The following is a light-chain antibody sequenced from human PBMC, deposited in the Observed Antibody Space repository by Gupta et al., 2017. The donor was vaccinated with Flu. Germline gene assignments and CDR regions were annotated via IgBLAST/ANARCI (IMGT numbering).Light chain of an antibody. CDR2: DAS. CDR1: QDIDNY. Sequence: DIQMTQSPSSLSASVGDRVTITCQASQDIDNYLNWYQQKPGKAPKLLIYDASDLETGVPSRFSGSGSGTEFTFTITSLQPEDIATYYCHQYDNLPYTFGQGTKLEIK. V-gene: IGKV1-33*01. CDR3: HQYDNLPYT. J-gene: IGKJ2*01.